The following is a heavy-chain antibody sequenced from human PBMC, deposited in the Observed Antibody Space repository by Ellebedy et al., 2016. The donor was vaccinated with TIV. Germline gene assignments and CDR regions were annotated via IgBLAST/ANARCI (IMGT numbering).Heavy chain of an antibody. CDR1: EFTFNDYS. D-gene: IGHD3-22*01. V-gene: IGHV3-48*02. Sequence: GESLKISCAASEFTFNDYSMNWVRQAPGKGLEWVSFISRERRTIYYADSVRGRFTISRDNAKNSLYLEMNSLRDEDTAMYYCARVLVGTYYHESSGYYYADYGMDVWGQGTTVTVSS. CDR2: ISRERRTI. CDR3: ARVLVGTYYHESSGYYYADYGMDV. J-gene: IGHJ6*02.